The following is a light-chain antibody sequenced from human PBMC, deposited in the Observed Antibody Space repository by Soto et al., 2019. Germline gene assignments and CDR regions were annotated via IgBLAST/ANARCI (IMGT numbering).Light chain of an antibody. J-gene: IGKJ1*01. Sequence: IVFTQSPGTLSLSPGGRATLSCRASHSISSSYLGWYQQRSGHAPRLLIYGASTRATGIPDRFSGSGSATDFTLTISRLQTQDSAVYYCQQYGSSPTWTFGHGTKVDIK. V-gene: IGKV3-20*01. CDR3: QQYGSSPTWT. CDR1: HSISSSY. CDR2: GAS.